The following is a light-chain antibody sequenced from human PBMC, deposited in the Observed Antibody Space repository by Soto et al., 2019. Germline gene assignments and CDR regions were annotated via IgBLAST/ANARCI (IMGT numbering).Light chain of an antibody. CDR3: HQTYSAPLT. V-gene: IGKV1-39*01. Sequence: DIPMTQSPFSLPASVGDRVNITCRASQSISNYLNWYQHKPGRAPGLLIHGASSLQGGVPSRFSGSGSGTDFTLTISSLHPEDFTTYYCHQTYSAPLTFGGGTRVEF. CDR2: GAS. CDR1: QSISNY. J-gene: IGKJ4*01.